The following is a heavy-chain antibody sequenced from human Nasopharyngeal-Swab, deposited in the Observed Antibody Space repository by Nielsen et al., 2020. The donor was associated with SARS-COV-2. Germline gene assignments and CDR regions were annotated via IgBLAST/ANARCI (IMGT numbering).Heavy chain of an antibody. CDR3: ARSRYSYGSIFDY. CDR2: INHSGST. Sequence: SETLSLTCAVYGGSFSGYYWSWIRQPPGKGLEWIGEINHSGSTNYNPSLKSRVTISVDTSKNQFSLKLSSVTAADTAVYYCARSRYSYGSIFDYWGQGTLVTVSS. D-gene: IGHD5-18*01. J-gene: IGHJ4*02. CDR1: GGSFSGYY. V-gene: IGHV4-34*01.